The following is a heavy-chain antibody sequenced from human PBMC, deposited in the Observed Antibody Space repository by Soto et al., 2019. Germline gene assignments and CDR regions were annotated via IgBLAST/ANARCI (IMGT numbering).Heavy chain of an antibody. V-gene: IGHV1-24*01. CDR1: GYTLTELS. CDR2: FDPEYGET. J-gene: IGHJ4*02. Sequence: GASVKVSCKVSGYTLTELSMHWVRQAPGKGLEWMGGFDPEYGETIYAQKFQGRVTMTEDTSTDTAYMELSSLRSEDTAVYYCATDLTNLEWLPPRNYWGQGTLVTVSS. D-gene: IGHD3-3*01. CDR3: ATDLTNLEWLPPRNY.